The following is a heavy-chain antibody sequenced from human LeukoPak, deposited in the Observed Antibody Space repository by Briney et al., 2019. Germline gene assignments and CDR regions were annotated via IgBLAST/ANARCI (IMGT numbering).Heavy chain of an antibody. CDR1: GFTFSDYY. V-gene: IGHV3-11*01. J-gene: IGHJ4*02. CDR3: ASYTKTGNFDY. D-gene: IGHD7-27*01. Sequence: PGGSLRLSCAASGFTFSDYYMSWIRQAPGKGLEWVSYISSSGSTIYYADSVKGRFTISRDNAKNSLYLRMNSLRAEDTAVYYCASYTKTGNFDYWGQGTLVTVSS. CDR2: ISSSGSTI.